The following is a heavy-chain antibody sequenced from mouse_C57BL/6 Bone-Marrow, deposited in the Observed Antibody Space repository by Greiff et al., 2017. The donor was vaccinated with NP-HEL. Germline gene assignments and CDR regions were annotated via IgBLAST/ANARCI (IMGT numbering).Heavy chain of an antibody. D-gene: IGHD1-1*01. V-gene: IGHV1-59*01. J-gene: IGHJ2*01. Sequence: QVQLQQPGAELVRPGTSVKLSCKASGYTFTSYWMHWVKQRPGQGLEWIGVIDPSDSYTNYNQKFKGKATLTVDTSSSTAYMQLSSLTSEDSAVYYCARFPIYYYGSSQFFDYWGQGTTLTVSS. CDR3: ARFPIYYYGSSQFFDY. CDR1: GYTFTSYW. CDR2: IDPSDSYT.